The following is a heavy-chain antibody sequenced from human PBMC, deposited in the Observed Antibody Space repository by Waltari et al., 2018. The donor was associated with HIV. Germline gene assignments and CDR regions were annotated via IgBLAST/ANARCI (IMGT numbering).Heavy chain of an antibody. Sequence: EVQLVQSGAEVKKPGESLKNPCKGSGYSFTSYWICWVRQMPGKGLEWMGIIYPGDSDTRYSPSFQGQVTISADKSISTAYLQWSSLKASDTAMYYCARRAITFGGVIVNAFDIWGQGTMVTVSS. CDR2: IYPGDSDT. D-gene: IGHD3-16*02. V-gene: IGHV5-51*01. CDR3: ARRAITFGGVIVNAFDI. CDR1: GYSFTSYW. J-gene: IGHJ3*02.